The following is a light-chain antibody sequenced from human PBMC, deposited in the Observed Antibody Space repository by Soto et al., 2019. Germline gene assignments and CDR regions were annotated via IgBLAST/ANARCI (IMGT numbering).Light chain of an antibody. CDR1: ISNIGKDT. J-gene: IGLJ3*02. V-gene: IGLV1-44*01. CDR2: NDD. Sequence: QSVLTQPPSVSGTPGLRVNISCSGGISNIGKDTVNWYQQLPGTAPKPLMFNDDKRPSGVPDRFSGSRSGTSASLAISGLQSYDGAVYFCSTWDDSLNGWVFGGGTKVTVL. CDR3: STWDDSLNGWV.